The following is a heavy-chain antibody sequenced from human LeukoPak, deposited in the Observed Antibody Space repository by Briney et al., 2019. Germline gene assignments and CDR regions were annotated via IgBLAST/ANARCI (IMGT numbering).Heavy chain of an antibody. Sequence: GASVKVSCKASGYTFTSYAMNWVRQAPGQGLEWMGWINTNTGNPTYAQGFTGRFVFSLDTSVSTAYLHISSLKAEDTAVYYCARGHKSAMVHLVGFSNSAFDIWGQGTMVTVSS. CDR2: INTNTGNP. CDR1: GYTFTSYA. J-gene: IGHJ3*02. CDR3: ARGHKSAMVHLVGFSNSAFDI. V-gene: IGHV7-4-1*02. D-gene: IGHD5-18*01.